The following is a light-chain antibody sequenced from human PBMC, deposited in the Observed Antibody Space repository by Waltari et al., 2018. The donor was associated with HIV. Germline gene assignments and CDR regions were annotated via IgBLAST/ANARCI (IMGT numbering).Light chain of an antibody. CDR3: AAWDDTLSSYV. CDR2: RTN. V-gene: IGLV1-47*01. CDR1: NSTIGRKD. Sequence: QSVLTQPPSASGTPGQRVTISCSGSNSTIGRKDVYWFQHLPGTAPKLLIYRTNQRRSGVPDRFSGSKSGTSTSLAISGLRSDDEADYYCAAWDDTLSSYVFGTGTTVTV. J-gene: IGLJ1*01.